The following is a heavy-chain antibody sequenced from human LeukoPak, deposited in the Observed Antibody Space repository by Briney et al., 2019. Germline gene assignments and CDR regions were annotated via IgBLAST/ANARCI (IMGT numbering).Heavy chain of an antibody. CDR2: INHSGST. CDR1: GGSFSGYY. J-gene: IGHJ4*02. D-gene: IGHD6-19*01. CDR3: ARAMPVAVAGTQGYFDY. V-gene: IGHV4-34*01. Sequence: SETLSLTCAVYGGSFSGYYWSWIRQPPGKGLEWIGEINHSGSTNYNPSLKSRVTISVDTSKNQFSLKLSSVTAADTAVYYCARAMPVAVAGTQGYFDYWGQGTLVTVSS.